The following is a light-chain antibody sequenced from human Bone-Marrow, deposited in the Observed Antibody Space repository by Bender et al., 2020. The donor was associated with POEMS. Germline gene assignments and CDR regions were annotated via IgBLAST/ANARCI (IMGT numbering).Light chain of an antibody. CDR3: SSYTSSNTVI. CDR2: DVI. Sequence: QSALTQPASVSGSPGQSITISCTGTSSDVGSYNSVSWYQHHPGEAPKLIIYDVIYRPSEVSSRFSASKSGNTASLTVSGLQSEDEADYYCSSYTSSNTVIFGGGTKLTVL. V-gene: IGLV2-14*03. CDR1: SSDVGSYNS. J-gene: IGLJ2*01.